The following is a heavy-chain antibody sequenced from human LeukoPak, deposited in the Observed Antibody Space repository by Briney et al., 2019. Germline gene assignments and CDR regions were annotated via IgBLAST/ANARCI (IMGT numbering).Heavy chain of an antibody. CDR1: GGSFSGYY. CDR2: INHSGST. CDR3: ARVVVAGTKYYYCYYGMDV. V-gene: IGHV4-34*01. Sequence: PSETLSLTCAVYGGSFSGYYWSWIRQPPGKGLEWIGEINHSGSTNYNPSLKSRVTISVDTSKNQFSLKLSSVTAADTAVYYCARVVVAGTKYYYCYYGMDVWGQGTTVTVSS. J-gene: IGHJ6*02. D-gene: IGHD6-19*01.